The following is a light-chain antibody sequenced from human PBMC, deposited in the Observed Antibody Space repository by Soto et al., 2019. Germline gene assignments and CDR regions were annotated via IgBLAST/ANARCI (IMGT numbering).Light chain of an antibody. V-gene: IGLV1-44*01. CDR1: SSNIGSNT. Sequence: QSVLTQPPSASGTPGQRVTISCSGSSSNIGSNTVNWYQQLPGTAPKLLIYSNNQRPSEVPDRFSGSKSGTSASLAISGLQSEDEADYYCAAWDDSLNVLFGGGTQLTVL. CDR2: SNN. CDR3: AAWDDSLNVL. J-gene: IGLJ7*01.